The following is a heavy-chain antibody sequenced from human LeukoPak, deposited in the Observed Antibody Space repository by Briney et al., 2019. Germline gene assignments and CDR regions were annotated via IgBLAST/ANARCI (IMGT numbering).Heavy chain of an antibody. CDR2: IYTSGST. Sequence: SETLSLTCTVSGGSISSYYWSWIRQPAGKGLEWIGRIYTSGSTNYNPSLKSRVTMSVDTSKNQFSLKLSSVTAADTAVYYCARDQYLYSSPNWFDPWGQGTLVTVSS. D-gene: IGHD3-22*01. J-gene: IGHJ5*02. CDR3: ARDQYLYSSPNWFDP. CDR1: GGSISSYY. V-gene: IGHV4-4*07.